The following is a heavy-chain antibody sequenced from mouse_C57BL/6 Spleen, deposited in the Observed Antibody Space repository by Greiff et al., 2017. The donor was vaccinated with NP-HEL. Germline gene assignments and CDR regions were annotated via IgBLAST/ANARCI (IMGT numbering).Heavy chain of an antibody. J-gene: IGHJ3*01. CDR1: GYTFTSYG. CDR3: ARKGPYSNYLSY. CDR2: IYPRSGNT. Sequence: VQLLESGAELARPGASVKLSCTASGYTFTSYGISWVKQRTGQGLEWIGEIYPRSGNTYYTEKFKGKATLTADKSSSTAYMELRSLTSEDSAVYFCARKGPYSNYLSYWGQGTLVTVSA. V-gene: IGHV1-81*01. D-gene: IGHD2-5*01.